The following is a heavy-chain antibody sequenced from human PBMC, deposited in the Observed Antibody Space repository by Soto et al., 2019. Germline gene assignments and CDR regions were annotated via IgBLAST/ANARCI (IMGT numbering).Heavy chain of an antibody. V-gene: IGHV4-34*01. CDR2: INHSGST. J-gene: IGHJ6*02. Sequence: QVQLQQWGAGLLKPSETLSLTCAVYGGCFSGYYWSWIRQPPGKGLEWIGEINHSGSTNYNPSLKSRVTISVDTSKNQFSLKLSSVTAADTAVYYCARGRNGMDVWGQGTTVTVSS. CDR1: GGCFSGYY. CDR3: ARGRNGMDV.